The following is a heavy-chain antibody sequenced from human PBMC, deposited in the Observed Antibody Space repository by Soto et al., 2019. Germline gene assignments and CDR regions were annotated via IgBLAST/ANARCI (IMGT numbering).Heavy chain of an antibody. CDR3: AKILDYDFWSGYSEALQTNYGMDV. CDR1: GFTFSSYA. D-gene: IGHD3-3*01. V-gene: IGHV3-23*01. J-gene: IGHJ6*02. CDR2: ISGSGGST. Sequence: GGSLRLSCAASGFTFSSYAMSWVRQAPGKGLEWVSAISGSGGSTYYADSVKGRFTISRDNSKNTLYLQMNSLRAEDNVVYSCAKILDYDFWSGYSEALQTNYGMDVWGQGTTVTVSS.